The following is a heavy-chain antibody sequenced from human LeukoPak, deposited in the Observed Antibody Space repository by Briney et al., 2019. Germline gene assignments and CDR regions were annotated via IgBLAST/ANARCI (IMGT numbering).Heavy chain of an antibody. D-gene: IGHD1-26*01. V-gene: IGHV3-30-3*01. Sequence: GGSLRLSCAASGFTFSSYAMHWVRQAPGKGLEWVAVISYDGSNKYYADSVKGRFTISRDNSKNTLYLQMNSLRAEDTAVYYCARGYDYWGQGTLVTVSS. CDR3: ARGYDY. CDR1: GFTFSSYA. CDR2: ISYDGSNK. J-gene: IGHJ4*02.